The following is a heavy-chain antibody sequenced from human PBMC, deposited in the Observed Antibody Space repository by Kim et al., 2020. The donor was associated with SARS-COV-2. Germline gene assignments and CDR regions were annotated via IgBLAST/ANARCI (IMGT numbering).Heavy chain of an antibody. CDR2: MYYTGTTN. V-gene: IGHV4-39*07. D-gene: IGHD6-19*01. CDR3: VRDRGAGTEDFDF. Sequence: SETLSLTCSVSGASMSSSTFYWGWIRQPPGKGLEWIGSMYYTGTTNYYNSSLKSRLTISLDTSRDQFSLKLISVTAADTAVYYCVRDRGAGTEDFDFWG. J-gene: IGHJ4*01. CDR1: GASMSSSTFY.